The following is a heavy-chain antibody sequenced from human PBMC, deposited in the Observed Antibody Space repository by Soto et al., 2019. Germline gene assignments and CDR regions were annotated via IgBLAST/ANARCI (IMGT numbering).Heavy chain of an antibody. CDR1: GGSVRSSAVD. Sequence: SGSLALGCAVCGGSVRSSAVDVTWIRKPPGKGLEWIGYTDYSGNSDRNPSLMSRVTISIDRSKNQFSLTLRSVTAADTAVYSCARQSSYDSEHYHYWFDPWGRGILVTVSS. D-gene: IGHD3-22*01. CDR2: TDYSGNS. J-gene: IGHJ5*02. V-gene: IGHV4-61*08. CDR3: ARQSSYDSEHYHYWFDP.